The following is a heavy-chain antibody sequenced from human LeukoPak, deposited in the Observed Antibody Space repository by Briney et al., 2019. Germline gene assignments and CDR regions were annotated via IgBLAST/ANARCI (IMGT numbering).Heavy chain of an antibody. V-gene: IGHV3-23*01. D-gene: IGHD6-19*01. CDR3: ATGGDPYSSGWYY. J-gene: IGHJ4*02. CDR1: GFTFSSYA. Sequence: GGSLRLSCAASGFTFSSYAMSWVRQAPGKGLEWVSAISGSGGSTYYADSVKGRFTISRDNSKNTLYLQMNSLRAEDTAVYYCATGGDPYSSGWYYWGQGTLVTVAS. CDR2: ISGSGGST.